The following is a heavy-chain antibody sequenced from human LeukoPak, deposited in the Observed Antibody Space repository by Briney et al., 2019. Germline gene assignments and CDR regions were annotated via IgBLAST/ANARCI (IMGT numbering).Heavy chain of an antibody. CDR1: RYTFISYY. Sequence: ASVKVSCKASRYTFISYYMHWVRQAPGQGLEWIGIINPSGGSTSYAQKFQGRVTMTRDTSTSTVYMELSSLRSEDTAVYYCARTIEGGDAFDIWGQGTMVTVSS. V-gene: IGHV1-46*01. J-gene: IGHJ3*02. CDR2: INPSGGST. CDR3: ARTIEGGDAFDI. D-gene: IGHD1-26*01.